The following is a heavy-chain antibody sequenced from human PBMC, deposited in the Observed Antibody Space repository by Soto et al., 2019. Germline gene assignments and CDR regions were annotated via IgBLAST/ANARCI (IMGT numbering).Heavy chain of an antibody. CDR3: ARAPSRNYDDYYYYGMDV. J-gene: IGHJ6*02. D-gene: IGHD4-4*01. CDR2: IIPIFGTA. CDR1: GGTFSSYA. Sequence: QVQLVQSGAEVKKPGSSVKVSCKASGGTFSSYAISWVRQAPGQGLEWMGGIIPIFGTANYAQKFQGRVTITADEATTTAYMELSSLRSEDTAVYYCARAPSRNYDDYYYYGMDVWGQGTTVTVSS. V-gene: IGHV1-69*12.